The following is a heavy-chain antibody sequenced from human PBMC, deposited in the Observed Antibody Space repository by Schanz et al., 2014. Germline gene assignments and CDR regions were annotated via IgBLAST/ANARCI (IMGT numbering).Heavy chain of an antibody. CDR1: GFTFSSHW. J-gene: IGHJ3*02. CDR2: IGVDGTTT. CDR3: AKGRFGELSAFDI. Sequence: EVHLLESGGGLVEPGGSLRLSCAASGFTFSSHWMHWVRQVPGKGLEWVSVIGVDGTTTYYADSVKGRFTISRDNSKNTLYLQMNSLRAEDTAVYYCAKGRFGELSAFDIWGQGTMVTVSS. V-gene: IGHV3-23*01. D-gene: IGHD3-10*01.